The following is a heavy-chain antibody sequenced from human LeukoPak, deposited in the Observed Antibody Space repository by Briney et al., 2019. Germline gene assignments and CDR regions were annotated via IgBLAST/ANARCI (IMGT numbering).Heavy chain of an antibody. CDR3: ARGAFNYGGFDY. Sequence: GGSLRLSCAASGFTFSSYSMNWVRQVPGKGLEWVSSISSSSSYIYYADSVKGRFTISRDNAKNSLYLQMNSLRAEDTAVYYCARGAFNYGGFDYWGQGTLVTVSS. CDR2: ISSSSSYI. J-gene: IGHJ4*02. CDR1: GFTFSSYS. V-gene: IGHV3-21*01. D-gene: IGHD5-24*01.